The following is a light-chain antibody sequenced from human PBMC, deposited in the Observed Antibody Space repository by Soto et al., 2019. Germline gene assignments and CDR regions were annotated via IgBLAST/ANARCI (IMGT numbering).Light chain of an antibody. CDR2: DAS. Sequence: EIVLTQSPATLSLSPGERGTLSCRASQSVSSYLAWYQQKPGQAPRLLIYDASNRATGIPARFSGSGSGTDFTLTISSLEPEDFAVYYCQQRSNWPPLTFGGGNKVEIK. CDR3: QQRSNWPPLT. V-gene: IGKV3-11*01. J-gene: IGKJ4*02. CDR1: QSVSSY.